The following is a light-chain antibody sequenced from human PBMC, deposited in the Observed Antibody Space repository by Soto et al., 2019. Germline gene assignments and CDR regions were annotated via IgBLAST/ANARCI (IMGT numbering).Light chain of an antibody. CDR1: SANVGTYNL. Sequence: QSALTQPASVSGSPGQSITISCTGTSANVGTYNLVSWYQQHPGKAPKLIIYDGNKRPSGVSTRFSGSKSGNTASLTISGLQAEDEAEYHCCSYAGKSDVVFAGGTKLTVL. CDR3: CSYAGKSDVV. V-gene: IGLV2-23*01. J-gene: IGLJ2*01. CDR2: DGN.